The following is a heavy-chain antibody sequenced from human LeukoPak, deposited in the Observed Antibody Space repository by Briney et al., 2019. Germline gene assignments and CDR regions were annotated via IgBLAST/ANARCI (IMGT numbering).Heavy chain of an antibody. CDR2: IRSKTDGGTT. CDR1: GFTFNNAW. CDR3: ARGIFSHYYYYYYMDV. J-gene: IGHJ6*03. Sequence: GGSLRLSCAASGFTFNNAWMSWVRQAPGKGLEWVGRIRSKTDGGTTDYAAPVRDRFIISRDDSRDTLYLQMNSLRVEDTAVYYCARGIFSHYYYYYYMDVWGKGTTVTVSS. V-gene: IGHV3-15*01.